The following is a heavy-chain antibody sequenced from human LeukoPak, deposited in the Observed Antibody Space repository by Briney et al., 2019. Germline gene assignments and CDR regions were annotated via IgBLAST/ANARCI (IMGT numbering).Heavy chain of an antibody. CDR3: ARDDHIVVVTASDAFDI. Sequence: PSETLSLTCAVYGGSFSGYYWSWIRQPPGKGLEWIGEINHSGSTNYNPSLKSRVTISVDTSKNQFSLNLNSVTAADTAVYYCARDDHIVVVTASDAFDIWGQGTMVTVSS. CDR1: GGSFSGYY. D-gene: IGHD2-21*02. J-gene: IGHJ3*02. CDR2: INHSGST. V-gene: IGHV4-34*01.